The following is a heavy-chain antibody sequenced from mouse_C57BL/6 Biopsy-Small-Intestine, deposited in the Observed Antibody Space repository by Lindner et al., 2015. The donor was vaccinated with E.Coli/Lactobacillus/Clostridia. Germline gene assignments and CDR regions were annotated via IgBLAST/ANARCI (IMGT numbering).Heavy chain of an antibody. Sequence: VQLQESGAELVRPGASVKLSCTASGFNIKDDYMHWVKQRPEQGLEWIGRIDPATGNTKYAPKFRDKATITADTSSNTVYLQLSSLTSGYTAVYYCVRWRSHYAMDYWGQGTSVTVSS. CDR1: GFNIKDDY. CDR2: IDPATGNT. J-gene: IGHJ4*01. CDR3: VRWRSHYAMDY. V-gene: IGHV14-3*01.